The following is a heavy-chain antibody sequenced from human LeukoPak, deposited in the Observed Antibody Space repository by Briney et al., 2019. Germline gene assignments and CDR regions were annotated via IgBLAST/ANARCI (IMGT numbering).Heavy chain of an antibody. V-gene: IGHV3-53*05. CDR1: GFSVGNNY. D-gene: IGHD4-23*01. Sequence: GGSLRLSCAASGFSVGNNYVTWVRQPPGKGLEWVSVIYTDGSTYYAGSVKGRFIISRDSSKNTLYLQMNSLRAEDTAVYYCTDAVAGWGQGTLVTVSS. CDR3: TDAVAG. J-gene: IGHJ4*02. CDR2: IYTDGST.